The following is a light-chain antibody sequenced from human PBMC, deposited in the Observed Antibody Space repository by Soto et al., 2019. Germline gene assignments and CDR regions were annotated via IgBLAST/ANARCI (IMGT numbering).Light chain of an antibody. CDR1: NSNLGSNT. CDR3: AAWDDSLNGLV. V-gene: IGLV1-44*01. J-gene: IGLJ1*01. CDR2: SNN. Sequence: QAVVTQPPSASGTPGQRVTISCSGSNSNLGSNTVHWYQHLPGTAPKLLIYSNNQRPSGVPDRFSGSKSDTSASLAISGLQSEDEADYYCAAWDDSLNGLVFGTGTKLTVL.